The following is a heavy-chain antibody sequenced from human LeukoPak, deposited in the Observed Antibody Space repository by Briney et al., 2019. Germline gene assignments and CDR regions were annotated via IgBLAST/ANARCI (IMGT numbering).Heavy chain of an antibody. J-gene: IGHJ1*01. CDR3: ARAAESYYYDSSGPILYVGYFQH. Sequence: PSETLSLTCTVSGGSISSYYWSWIRQPPGKGLEWIGYIYYSGSTNYNPSLKSRVTISVDTSKNQFSLKLSSVTAADTAVYYCARAAESYYYDSSGPILYVGYFQHWGQGTLVTVSS. D-gene: IGHD3-22*01. V-gene: IGHV4-59*12. CDR1: GGSISSYY. CDR2: IYYSGST.